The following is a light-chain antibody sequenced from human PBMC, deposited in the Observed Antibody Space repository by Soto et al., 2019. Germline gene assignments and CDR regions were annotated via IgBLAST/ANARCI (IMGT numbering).Light chain of an antibody. Sequence: EIVLTQSPGTLSLSPGERATLSCRASQSISSRYLAWYQQKPGQPPRLLIYGASSRATGVPDRFSGSGSGTDFTLTISRLEPEDFSLYYCQQYGSSPAWTFGQGTEVDIK. CDR3: QQYGSSPAWT. J-gene: IGKJ1*01. CDR1: QSISSRY. CDR2: GAS. V-gene: IGKV3-20*01.